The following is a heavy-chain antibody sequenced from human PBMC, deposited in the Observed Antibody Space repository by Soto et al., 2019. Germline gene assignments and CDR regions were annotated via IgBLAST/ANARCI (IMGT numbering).Heavy chain of an antibody. CDR1: GFTFSSYW. CDR3: ARGGSSSGWYHGVY. CDR2: INGDGSST. D-gene: IGHD6-19*01. V-gene: IGHV3-74*01. Sequence: GGSLRLSCAASGFTFSSYWMHWVRQTPGKGLVWVARINGDGSSTSYADSVKGRFTISRDNAKNTLYLQMNSLRADDMTVYYCARGGSSSGWYHGVYWGQGTLVTVSS. J-gene: IGHJ4*02.